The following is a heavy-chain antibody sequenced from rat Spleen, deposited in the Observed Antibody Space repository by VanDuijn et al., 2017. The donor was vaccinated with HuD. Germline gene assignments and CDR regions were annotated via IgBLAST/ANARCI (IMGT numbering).Heavy chain of an antibody. Sequence: EVQLVESGGGLVRPGRSLKLSCAASGFTFNNYWMTWIRQAPGKGLEWVASISSGGGGTYYPDSVKGRFTISRDNAKSTLYLQMDSLRSEDTATYYCAIGVLWFDYWGQGVMVTVSS. J-gene: IGHJ2*01. CDR3: AIGVLWFDY. D-gene: IGHD3-2*01. CDR2: ISSGGGGT. V-gene: IGHV5-25*01. CDR1: GFTFNNYW.